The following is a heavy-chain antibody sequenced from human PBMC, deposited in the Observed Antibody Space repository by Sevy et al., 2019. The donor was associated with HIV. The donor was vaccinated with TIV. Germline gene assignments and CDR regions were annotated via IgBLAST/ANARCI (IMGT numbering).Heavy chain of an antibody. V-gene: IGHV3-72*01. CDR1: GFAFSDHY. J-gene: IGHJ6*03. Sequence: GGSLRLSCAASGFAFSDHYVDWVRQAPGKGLEWVGRIRNRPNRYTTEYAATVEGRLTISRDDSRHSLYLQMNSLKTEDSAVYYSVGGPNCGVGGCQQISPYCLDVWGIGATVTVSS. D-gene: IGHD2-21*01. CDR3: VGGPNCGVGGCQQISPYCLDV. CDR2: IRNRPNRYTT.